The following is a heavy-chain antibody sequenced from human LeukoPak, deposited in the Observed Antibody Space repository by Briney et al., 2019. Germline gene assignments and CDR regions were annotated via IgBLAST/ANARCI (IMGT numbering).Heavy chain of an antibody. CDR3: ARGYSGSPNWFDP. J-gene: IGHJ5*02. CDR1: GGTFSSYA. CDR2: IIPIFGTA. Sequence: GASVKVSCKASGGTFSSYAISWVRQAPGQGLEWMGGIIPIFGTANYAQKFQGRVTITADESTSTAYMELRSLRSDDTAVYYCARGYSGSPNWFDPWGQGTLVTVSS. D-gene: IGHD1-26*01. V-gene: IGHV1-69*13.